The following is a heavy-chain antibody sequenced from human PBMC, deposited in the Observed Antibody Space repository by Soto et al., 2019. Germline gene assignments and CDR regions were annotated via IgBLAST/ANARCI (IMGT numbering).Heavy chain of an antibody. D-gene: IGHD2-15*01. J-gene: IGHJ6*02. CDR1: GGTFSSYS. CDR2: IIPIFGTA. V-gene: IGHV1-69*13. CDR3: ARHIVVVVAATHYYYGMDV. Sequence: SVKVSCKASGGTFSSYSISWVRQAPVQGLEWMGGIIPIFGTANYAQKFQGRVTITADESTSTAYMELSSLRSEDTAVYYCARHIVVVVAATHYYYGMDVWGQGTTVTV.